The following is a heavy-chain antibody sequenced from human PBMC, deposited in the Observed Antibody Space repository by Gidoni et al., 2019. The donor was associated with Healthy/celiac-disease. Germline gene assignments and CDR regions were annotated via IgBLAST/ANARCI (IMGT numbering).Heavy chain of an antibody. CDR3: ARDLGGSSPHFDY. Sequence: HVQLVPSGSEVKKPRASVQVSSKASGYIFTSSGISWVRQAPGQGLEWMGWISAYNGNTNYAQKLQGRVTMTTDTSTSTAYMELRSLRSDDTAVYYCARDLGGSSPHFDYWGQGTLVTVSS. CDR2: ISAYNGNT. J-gene: IGHJ4*02. D-gene: IGHD6-6*01. CDR1: GYIFTSSG. V-gene: IGHV1-18*01.